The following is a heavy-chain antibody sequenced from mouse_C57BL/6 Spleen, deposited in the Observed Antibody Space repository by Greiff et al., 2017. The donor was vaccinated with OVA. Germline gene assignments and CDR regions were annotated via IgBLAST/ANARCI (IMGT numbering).Heavy chain of an antibody. V-gene: IGHV1-55*01. Sequence: QVQLQQPGAELVKPGASVKMSCKASGYTFNSDWITWVKQRPGQGLEWTGDIYPGSGSTDYNEKFKSKAPMTVDTSSSTAYRQLRSLTSEVSDVYYCARGQWWFAYWGQGTLVTVSA. CDR1: GYTFNSDW. CDR3: ARGQWWFAY. CDR2: IYPGSGST. J-gene: IGHJ3*01. D-gene: IGHD6-1*01.